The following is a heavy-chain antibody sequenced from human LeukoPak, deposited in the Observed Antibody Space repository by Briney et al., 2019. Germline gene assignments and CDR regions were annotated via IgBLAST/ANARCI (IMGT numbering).Heavy chain of an antibody. V-gene: IGHV4-39*01. CDR1: GGSISSSSYY. D-gene: IGHD2-21*02. J-gene: IGHJ3*02. CDR3: ARWMYCGGDCSTLARVFDI. Sequence: RTSETLSLTCTVSGGSISSSSYYWGWIRQPPGKGLEWIGNIYYSGSTYYNPSLKSRLTIFVDTSKNQFSLKLTSVTAADTAVYYCARWMYCGGDCSTLARVFDIWGQGTMVTVSS. CDR2: IYYSGST.